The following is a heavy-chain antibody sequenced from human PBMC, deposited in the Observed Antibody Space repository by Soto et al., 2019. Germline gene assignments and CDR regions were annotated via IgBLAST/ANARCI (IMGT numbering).Heavy chain of an antibody. CDR1: GYNFAGYW. CDR2: IYPSDSDT. Sequence: GESLKISCKGSGYNFAGYWIAWVRQMPGKGLELMGIIYPSDSDTRYRPSFQGQVTISADKSISSAYLQWSSLRASDTAMYYCARGGASTRTFHYCGQGTPVTVSS. V-gene: IGHV5-51*01. D-gene: IGHD1-1*01. J-gene: IGHJ4*02. CDR3: ARGGASTRTFHY.